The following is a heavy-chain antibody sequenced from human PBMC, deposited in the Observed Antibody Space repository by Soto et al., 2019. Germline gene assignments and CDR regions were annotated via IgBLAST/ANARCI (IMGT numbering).Heavy chain of an antibody. J-gene: IGHJ4*02. V-gene: IGHV3-23*01. CDR1: GFTFSSYA. Sequence: EVQLLESGGGLVQPGGSLRLSCAASGFTFSSYAMSWVRQAPGKGLEWVSAISGSGISTYYADSVKGRFTISRDNSKNTLYLQLNSLRSDDTAVYYCATEEGYSSGWTEIDYWGQGTLVTVSS. D-gene: IGHD6-19*01. CDR3: ATEEGYSSGWTEIDY. CDR2: ISGSGIST.